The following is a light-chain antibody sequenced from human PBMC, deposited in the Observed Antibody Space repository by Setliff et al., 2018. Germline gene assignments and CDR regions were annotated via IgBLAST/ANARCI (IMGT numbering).Light chain of an antibody. CDR3: NAYASDTTYV. CDR1: SSDVGSYDL. CDR2: GVS. V-gene: IGLV2-14*03. Sequence: QSVLTQPASVSGSPGQSITISCSGTSSDVGSYDLVSWYQQHPGKAPKLIIYGVSDRPSGVSSRFSGSKSGNTAYLTISGLQTEDEAEYYCNAYASDTTYVLGSGTKAPS. J-gene: IGLJ1*01.